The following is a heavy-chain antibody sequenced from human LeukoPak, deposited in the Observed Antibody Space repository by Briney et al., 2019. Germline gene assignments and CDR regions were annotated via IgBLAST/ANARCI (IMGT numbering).Heavy chain of an antibody. J-gene: IGHJ4*02. Sequence: ASVTVSCKASGYTFTSYGISWVRQAPGQGLEWMGWTSAYNGNTNYAQKLQGRVTMTTDTSTSTAYMELRSLRSDDTAVYYCARTPDIVVVPAATPDYFDYWGQGTLVTVSS. D-gene: IGHD2-2*01. CDR3: ARTPDIVVVPAATPDYFDY. CDR1: GYTFTSYG. CDR2: TSAYNGNT. V-gene: IGHV1-18*01.